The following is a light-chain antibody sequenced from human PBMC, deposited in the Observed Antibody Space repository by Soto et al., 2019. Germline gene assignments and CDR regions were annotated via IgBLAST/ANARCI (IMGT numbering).Light chain of an antibody. CDR3: EYNGTSIT. CDR2: GTS. Sequence: EIVLTQSPGTLSLSPVERATLSCRASQSIDNNHLAWYQQKPDQAPRLLIHGTSNRATGIPDSFSCSGSGTDFTLTCGGLEPEDFKVYYCEYNGTSITFGGGTKVEIK. J-gene: IGKJ4*01. CDR1: QSIDNNH. V-gene: IGKV3-20*01.